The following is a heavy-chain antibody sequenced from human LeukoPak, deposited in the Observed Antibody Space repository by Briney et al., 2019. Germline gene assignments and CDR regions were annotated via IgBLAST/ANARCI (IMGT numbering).Heavy chain of an antibody. V-gene: IGHV3-48*04. J-gene: IGHJ4*02. D-gene: IGHD3-22*01. CDR2: ISSGSSTI. CDR3: ARVWSSGYTKDY. Sequence: QAGGSLRLSCAASGFTFSSYSIDWVRQAPGKGLEWLSYISSGSSTIYYADSVKGRFTISRDNAKNSVYLQMNSLRAEDTAVYYCARVWSSGYTKDYWGQGTLVTVSS. CDR1: GFTFSSYS.